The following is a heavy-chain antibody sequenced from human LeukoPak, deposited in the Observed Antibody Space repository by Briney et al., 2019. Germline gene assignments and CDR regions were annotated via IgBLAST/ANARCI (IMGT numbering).Heavy chain of an antibody. V-gene: IGHV3-15*01. Sequence: GGSLRLSCAASAFTFSNVWMSWVRQAPGKGLEWVGRIRSKADGGKTDYAAPVKGRFTISRDDSKNTLYLQMDSLKTEDTAVYYCTIPASGYSYGVLDSWGQGALVTVSS. CDR3: TIPASGYSYGVLDS. J-gene: IGHJ4*02. CDR2: IRSKADGGKT. CDR1: AFTFSNVW. D-gene: IGHD5-18*01.